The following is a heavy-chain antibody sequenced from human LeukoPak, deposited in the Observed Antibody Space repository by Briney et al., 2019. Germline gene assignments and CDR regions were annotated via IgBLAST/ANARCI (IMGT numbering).Heavy chain of an antibody. CDR3: ARGLIKGIAVAGTG. J-gene: IGHJ4*02. CDR1: GGSFSGYY. D-gene: IGHD6-19*01. V-gene: IGHV4-34*01. Sequence: SETLSLTCAVYGGSFSGYYWTWIRQPPGKGLEWIGEINHSGSTNYNPSLKSRITISVDTSKNQFSLKLRSVTAADTAVYFCARGLIKGIAVAGTGWGQGTLVTVSS. CDR2: INHSGST.